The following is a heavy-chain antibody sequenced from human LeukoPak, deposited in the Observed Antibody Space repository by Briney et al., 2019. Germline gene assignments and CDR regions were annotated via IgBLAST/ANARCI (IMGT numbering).Heavy chain of an antibody. V-gene: IGHV1-18*01. D-gene: IGHD3-22*01. CDR1: GYTFTNYA. CDR3: AREADSSGYFFRPDY. Sequence: GASVKVSCKASGYTFTNYAISWVRQAPGQGLEWMGWISVYSDNTKSAQNLQARITLTKDTSTGTAYMELRSLRSDDTAVYYCAREADSSGYFFRPDYWGQGTLVTVSS. CDR2: ISVYSDNT. J-gene: IGHJ4*02.